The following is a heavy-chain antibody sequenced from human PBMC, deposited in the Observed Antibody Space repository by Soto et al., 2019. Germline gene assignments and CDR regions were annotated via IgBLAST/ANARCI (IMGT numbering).Heavy chain of an antibody. J-gene: IGHJ4*02. D-gene: IGHD2-21*02. CDR2: IRSKANSYAT. CDR3: TMIVVVTATRRKIDY. Sequence: EVQLVESGGGLVQPGGSLKLSCAASGFTFSGSAMHWVRQASGKGLEWVGRIRSKANSYATAYAASVKGRFTISRDDSKNTAYLQMNSLKTEDTAVYYCTMIVVVTATRRKIDYWGQGTLVTVSS. V-gene: IGHV3-73*02. CDR1: GFTFSGSA.